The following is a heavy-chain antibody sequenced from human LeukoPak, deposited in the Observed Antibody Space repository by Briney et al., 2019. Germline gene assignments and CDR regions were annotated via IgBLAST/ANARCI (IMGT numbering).Heavy chain of an antibody. Sequence: PGGSLRLSCAASGFTFSSYWMHWVRQAPGTGLVWVSRIKSDGSTNYADSVKGRFTISRDNAKNTLSLQMNSLRAEDTGVYYCARAPSEIGGYYPEYFRHWGQGTLVTVSS. J-gene: IGHJ1*01. D-gene: IGHD3-22*01. CDR2: IKSDGST. CDR3: ARAPSEIGGYYPEYFRH. V-gene: IGHV3-74*01. CDR1: GFTFSSYW.